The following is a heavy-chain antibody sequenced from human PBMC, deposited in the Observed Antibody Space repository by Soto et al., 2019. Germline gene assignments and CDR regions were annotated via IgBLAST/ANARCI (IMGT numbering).Heavy chain of an antibody. D-gene: IGHD5-12*01. V-gene: IGHV1-8*01. CDR1: GYTFTTYD. CDR3: ARDRGYSGYDKSLDY. Sequence: ASVKVSCKASGYTFTTYDINWVRQATGQGPEWMGWMNPNSGYTVYAQKFQGRVTLTRSTSISTAYLELSSLESEDTAVYYCARDRGYSGYDKSLDYWGQGTLVTVSS. CDR2: MNPNSGYT. J-gene: IGHJ4*02.